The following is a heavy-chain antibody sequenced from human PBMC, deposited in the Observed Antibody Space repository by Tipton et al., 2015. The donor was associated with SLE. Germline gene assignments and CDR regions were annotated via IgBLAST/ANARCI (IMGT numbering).Heavy chain of an antibody. CDR3: TSTDTSGLLDWYFDL. Sequence: TLSLTCTVSGGSVSSGGFYWSWIRHHPGKGLEWIGYIYYSGTTYYNPSLKSRVAMSLDASKNQFSLRPSSVTAADTAMYFCTSTDTSGLLDWYFDLWGRGTLVTVSS. V-gene: IGHV4-31*03. J-gene: IGHJ2*01. CDR1: GGSVSSGGFY. D-gene: IGHD3-22*01. CDR2: IYYSGTT.